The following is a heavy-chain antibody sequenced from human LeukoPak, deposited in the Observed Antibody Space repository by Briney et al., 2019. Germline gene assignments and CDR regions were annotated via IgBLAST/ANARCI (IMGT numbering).Heavy chain of an antibody. CDR3: AKDISVGATPYYFDY. J-gene: IGHJ4*02. D-gene: IGHD1-26*01. V-gene: IGHV3-9*01. Sequence: PGRSLRLSCAASGFTFDDYAMHWVRQAPGKGLEWVSGIIWNSDSIGYADSVKGQFTISRDNAKNSLYLQMNSLRAEDTALYYCAKDISVGATPYYFDYWGQGTLVTVSS. CDR2: IIWNSDSI. CDR1: GFTFDDYA.